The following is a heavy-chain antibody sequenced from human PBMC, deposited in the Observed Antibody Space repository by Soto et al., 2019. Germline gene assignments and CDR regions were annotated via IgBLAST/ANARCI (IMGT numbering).Heavy chain of an antibody. Sequence: XETLSLTCTASGGSISNCSFCWGWIRAPPGKGLEWIGSIYYTGNTHYNPSIKNRATISIDTPKNQFSLNLNSVTATDTAVYYCARPARQDTVAGNYWGQGTLVTVSS. V-gene: IGHV4-39*01. D-gene: IGHD6-19*01. CDR2: IYYTGNT. CDR1: GGSISNCSFC. J-gene: IGHJ4*02. CDR3: ARPARQDTVAGNY.